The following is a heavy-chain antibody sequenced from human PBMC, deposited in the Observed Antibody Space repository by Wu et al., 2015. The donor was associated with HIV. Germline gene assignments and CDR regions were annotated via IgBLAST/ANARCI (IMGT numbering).Heavy chain of an antibody. Sequence: QVQLVQSGAEVKKPGASVKVSCKASGYTFTSYGISWVRQAPGQGLEWMGWISAYNGNTNYAQKLQGRVTMTTDTSTSTAYMELRSLRSDDTAVYYCARLYCSSTSCYTGARYYYYYNDVWAKDQRSPSP. D-gene: IGHD2-2*02. CDR2: ISAYNGNT. CDR3: ARLYCSSTSCYTGARYYYYYNDV. V-gene: IGHV1-18*01. J-gene: IGHJ6*03. CDR1: GYTFTSYG.